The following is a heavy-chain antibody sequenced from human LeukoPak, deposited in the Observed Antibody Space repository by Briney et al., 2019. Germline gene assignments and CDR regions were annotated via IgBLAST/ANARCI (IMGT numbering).Heavy chain of an antibody. V-gene: IGHV3-11*01. J-gene: IGHJ6*02. CDR1: GFTFSDYY. CDR3: ARDRVYYDFWSGYYGMDV. Sequence: GGSLRLSCAASGFTFSDYYMSWIRQAPGKGLEWVSYISSSGSTIYYADSVKGRFTISRDNAKNSLYLQMNSLRAEDTAVYYCARDRVYYDFWSGYYGMDVWGQGTTVTVSS. D-gene: IGHD3-3*01. CDR2: ISSSGSTI.